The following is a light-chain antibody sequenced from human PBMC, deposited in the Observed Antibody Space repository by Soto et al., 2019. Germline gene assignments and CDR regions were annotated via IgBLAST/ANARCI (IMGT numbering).Light chain of an antibody. Sequence: DIQMTQSPSSLSASVGDRVTITCRASQSISSYLYWYQQKPGKAPKLLIYAASSLQSGVPSRFSGSGSGTDFTLTISSLQLEDFATYYCQQSYSTLVTFGQGTQVEIK. CDR3: QQSYSTLVT. CDR1: QSISSY. V-gene: IGKV1-39*01. CDR2: AAS. J-gene: IGKJ1*01.